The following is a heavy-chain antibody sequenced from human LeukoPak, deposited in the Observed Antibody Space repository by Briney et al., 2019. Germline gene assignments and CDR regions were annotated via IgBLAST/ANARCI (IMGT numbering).Heavy chain of an antibody. J-gene: IGHJ4*02. CDR2: ISTSSSYI. D-gene: IGHD1-26*01. V-gene: IGHV3-21*01. CDR3: AREGILGATTYFDF. CDR1: GFTFSSYS. Sequence: GGSLRLSCAASGFTFSSYSMIWVRQAPGKGLEWVSSISTSSSYIYYADSLKGRFTISRDNAKNSLYLQMNSLRAEDTALHYCAREGILGATTYFDFWGQGTLVTVSS.